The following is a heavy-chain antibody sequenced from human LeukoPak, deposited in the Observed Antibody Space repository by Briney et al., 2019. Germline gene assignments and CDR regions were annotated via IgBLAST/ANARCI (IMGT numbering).Heavy chain of an antibody. J-gene: IGHJ3*02. V-gene: IGHV4-39*01. CDR2: ISYDGST. CDR3: YNTGRYVVRQDAFAM. Sequence: SETLSLTCTVSGGSISSYNFHWGWIRQTPGKGLEWIGSISYDGSTHYNPSLKSRVTIFVDTSMNHFSLQLRSVTATDTAVYYCYNTGRYVVRQDAFAMWGQGTLVTVSS. CDR1: GGSISSYNFH. D-gene: IGHD6-19*01.